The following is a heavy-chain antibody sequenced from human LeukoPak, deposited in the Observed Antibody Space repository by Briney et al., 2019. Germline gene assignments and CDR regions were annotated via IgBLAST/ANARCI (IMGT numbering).Heavy chain of an antibody. CDR3: ARNRATNDY. D-gene: IGHD1-26*01. V-gene: IGHV3-7*01. CDR1: GFTFKNYR. CDR2: MKDDGNEI. Sequence: GGSLRLSCTASGFTFKNYRMTWVRQAPGKGLEWMASMKDDGNEIQYVDSVKGRFTISRDNAKNSLYLQMNNLRAEDMAVYYCARNRATNDYWGQGTLVTVSS. J-gene: IGHJ4*02.